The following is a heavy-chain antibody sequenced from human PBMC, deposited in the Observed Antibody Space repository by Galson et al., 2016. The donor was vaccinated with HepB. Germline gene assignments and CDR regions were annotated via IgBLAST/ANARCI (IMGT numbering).Heavy chain of an antibody. V-gene: IGHV4-31*03. J-gene: IGHJ5*02. CDR2: IYYSGTT. CDR1: GDSISSGGYY. D-gene: IGHD6-13*01. Sequence: TLSLTCTVSGDSISSGGYYWSWIRQHPGKGLEWIGNIYYSGTTYYNPSLKSRVNISVDTSKKQFSLKVRSVTAADTAVYYWARSRADLLAEAGDWFDPWGQGTLVTVSS. CDR3: ARSRADLLAEAGDWFDP.